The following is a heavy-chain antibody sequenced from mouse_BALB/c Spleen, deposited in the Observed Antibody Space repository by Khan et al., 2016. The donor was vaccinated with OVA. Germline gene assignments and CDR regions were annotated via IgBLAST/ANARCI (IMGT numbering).Heavy chain of an antibody. J-gene: IGHJ3*01. Sequence: QVQLQQSGPELVKPGASLKVSCKATGYTFTDYVIGWVRQRTSQGLEWIGDIFPGSGTPYYNENFKDKATLIADKSSTTAYMQLSSLTSEDYAVYFGGRGGYSVFAYWGQGTLVTVSA. CDR2: IFPGSGTP. D-gene: IGHD2-14*01. CDR1: GYTFTDYV. V-gene: IGHV1-77*01. CDR3: GRGGYSVFAY.